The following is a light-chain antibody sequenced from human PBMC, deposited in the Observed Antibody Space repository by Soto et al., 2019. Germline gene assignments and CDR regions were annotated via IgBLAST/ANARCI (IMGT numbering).Light chain of an antibody. CDR2: WAS. Sequence: DIVMTQSPDSLAVSLGERAVINCKTSQSLLYSSKNKNYLAWYQQKPGQPPKLLIYWASTRESGVPDRFSGGGSGTDFTLTISSLQSEDVAVYYCQQYYTTPLLTFGGGTKVEIK. CDR1: QSLLYSSKNKNY. CDR3: QQYYTTPLLT. J-gene: IGKJ4*01. V-gene: IGKV4-1*01.